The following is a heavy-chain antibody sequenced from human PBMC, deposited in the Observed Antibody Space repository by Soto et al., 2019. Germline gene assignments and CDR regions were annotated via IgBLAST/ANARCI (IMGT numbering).Heavy chain of an antibody. CDR3: ASDLLTQGLVTRGFDP. CDR1: GGSISSYY. CDR2: IYTSGST. D-gene: IGHD6-19*01. V-gene: IGHV4-4*07. J-gene: IGHJ5*02. Sequence: KPSETLSLTGTVSGGSISSYYCSWIRQPAWKGLEWIGRIYTSGSTNYNPSLKSRVTMSVDTSKNQFSLKLSSVTAADTAVYYCASDLLTQGLVTRGFDPSVQGTLVTFSS.